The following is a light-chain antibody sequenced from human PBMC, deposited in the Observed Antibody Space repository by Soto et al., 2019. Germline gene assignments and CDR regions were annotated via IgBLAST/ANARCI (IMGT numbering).Light chain of an antibody. V-gene: IGKV3-11*01. CDR2: DTF. CDR1: QSVSNY. CDR3: VQRRSWHWT. Sequence: IVLTQSPATLSLSPGARATLSCRAGQSVSNYLAWYQQNPGQAPRLLIYDTFNRATGIPSRFSGSGSETDFTLTISSLEPDDLAVYCCVQRRSWHWTSGQGTKVEMK. J-gene: IGKJ1*01.